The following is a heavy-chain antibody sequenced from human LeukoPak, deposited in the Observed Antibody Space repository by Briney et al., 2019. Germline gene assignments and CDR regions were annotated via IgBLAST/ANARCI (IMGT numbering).Heavy chain of an antibody. J-gene: IGHJ5*02. Sequence: GASVKVSCKASGYTFTGYYIHWVRQAPGQGLEWMGWINPNSGGTNYAQKFQGRVTMTRDTSISTAFMELSRLTSDDTAVYYCARGYDFWNLWFDPWGQGTLVTVSS. V-gene: IGHV1-2*02. CDR3: ARGYDFWNLWFDP. CDR2: INPNSGGT. CDR1: GYTFTGYY. D-gene: IGHD3-3*01.